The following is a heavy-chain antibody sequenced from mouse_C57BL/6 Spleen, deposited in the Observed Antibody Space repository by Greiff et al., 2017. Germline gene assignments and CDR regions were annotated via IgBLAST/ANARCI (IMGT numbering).Heavy chain of an antibody. D-gene: IGHD1-1*01. CDR3: ASSSTTEDYFDY. V-gene: IGHV1-64*01. Sequence: VQLQQPGAELVKPGASVKLSCTASGYTFTSYWMHWVKQRTGQGLEWIGMIHPNSGSTNYNEKFKSKATLTVDKSSSTAYMQLSSLTSEDTAVYYCASSSTTEDYFDYWGQGTTLTVSS. J-gene: IGHJ2*01. CDR1: GYTFTSYW. CDR2: IHPNSGST.